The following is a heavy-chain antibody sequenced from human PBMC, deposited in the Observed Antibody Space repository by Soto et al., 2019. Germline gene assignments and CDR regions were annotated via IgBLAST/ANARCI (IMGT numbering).Heavy chain of an antibody. J-gene: IGHJ6*02. V-gene: IGHV3-21*01. CDR1: GFTFSSYS. CDR2: ISSSSSYI. CDR3: ERDQQLASSYYYYGMDG. Sequence: EVQLVESGGGLVKPGGSLRLSCAASGFTFSSYSMNWVRQAPGKGLEWVSSISSSSSYIYYADYVKGRFTISRDNAKNLLYRQMNSLRAEDTAVYYCERDQQLASSYYYYGMDGWVRGTTVTVSS. D-gene: IGHD6-6*01.